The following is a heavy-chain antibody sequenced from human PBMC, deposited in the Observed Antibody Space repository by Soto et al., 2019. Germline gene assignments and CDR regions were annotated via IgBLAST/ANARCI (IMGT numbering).Heavy chain of an antibody. J-gene: IGHJ4*02. CDR1: GMIFSNYG. Sequence: GGTLSHSGAAGGMIFSNYGMHWVRQAPGKGLEWVALIYYDGSYENYADSVKGRFTISRDSSESTLWLQMNSLRVEDTAVNNWAESGGGGYDSNNDHSSGLLMGPSWGQGTLVT. D-gene: IGHD3-22*01. CDR3: AESGGGGYDSNNDHSSGLLMGPS. V-gene: IGHV3-33*01. CDR2: IYYDGSYE.